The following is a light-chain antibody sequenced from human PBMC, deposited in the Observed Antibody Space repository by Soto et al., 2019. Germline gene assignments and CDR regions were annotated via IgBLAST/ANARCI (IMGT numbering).Light chain of an antibody. Sequence: DIQMTQSPSSLSASVGDRVTITCRASQSIGKHLNWYQQEPGKAPKFLIYYVSNLQSGVPSRFSGSGSGTDFTLTIDSLQPEDFATYYCQQGYTSSITFG. CDR1: QSIGKH. CDR2: YVS. J-gene: IGKJ5*01. V-gene: IGKV1-39*01. CDR3: QQGYTSSIT.